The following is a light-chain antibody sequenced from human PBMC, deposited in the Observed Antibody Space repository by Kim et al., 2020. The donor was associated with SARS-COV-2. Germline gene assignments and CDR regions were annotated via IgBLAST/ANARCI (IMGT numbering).Light chain of an antibody. CDR1: GSNIGSNI. CDR3: AAWDNSLKGWV. CDR2: NDN. J-gene: IGLJ3*02. V-gene: IGLV1-44*01. Sequence: GQGVTVSCSGSGSNIGSNIVNWFQHVPGTAPKLLIYNDNQRPSGVPARVSGSKSGTSASLAIGGLQSEDEAHYYCAAWDNSLKGWVFGGGTQLTVL.